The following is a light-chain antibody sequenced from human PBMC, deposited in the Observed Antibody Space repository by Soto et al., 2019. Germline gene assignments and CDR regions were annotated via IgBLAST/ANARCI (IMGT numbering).Light chain of an antibody. CDR3: QQLNSCRLT. CDR2: AAS. CDR1: QGISSY. V-gene: IGKV1-9*01. Sequence: DIQLTQSPSFLSASVGDRVTITCRASQGISSYLAWYQQKPGKAPKLLIYAASTLQSGVPSRFSGNGSGTEFTLTISSLQPEDFATYYCQQLNSCRLTFGGGTKVEIK. J-gene: IGKJ4*01.